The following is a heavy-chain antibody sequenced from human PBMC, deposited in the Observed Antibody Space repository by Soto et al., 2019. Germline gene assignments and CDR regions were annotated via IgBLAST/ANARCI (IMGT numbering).Heavy chain of an antibody. CDR2: ISSSSSYI. V-gene: IGHV3-21*01. CDR3: ARADLTYYYDSSGYWGAFDI. D-gene: IGHD3-22*01. CDR1: GFTFSSYS. Sequence: GGSLRLSCAASGFTFSSYSMNWVRQAPGKGLEWVSSISSSSSYIYYADSVKGRFTISRDNAKNSLYLQMNSLRAEDTAVYYCARADLTYYYDSSGYWGAFDIWGQGTMVTVSS. J-gene: IGHJ3*02.